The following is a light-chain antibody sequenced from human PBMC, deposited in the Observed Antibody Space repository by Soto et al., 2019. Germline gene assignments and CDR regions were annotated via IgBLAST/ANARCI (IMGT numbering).Light chain of an antibody. CDR2: GAS. Sequence: EIVLTQSPGTLSLSPGERATLSCRASQSVSSSYLAWYQQKPGQAPRLLIYGASSRDTGIPDRFRGSGSGTDFTLTISRLEPEDFAVYYCHQYGSSPLTFGGGTKVEIK. CDR3: HQYGSSPLT. CDR1: QSVSSSY. V-gene: IGKV3-20*01. J-gene: IGKJ4*01.